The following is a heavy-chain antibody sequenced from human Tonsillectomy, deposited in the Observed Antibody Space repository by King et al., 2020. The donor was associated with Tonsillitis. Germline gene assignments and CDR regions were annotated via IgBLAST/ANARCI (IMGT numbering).Heavy chain of an antibody. CDR3: AKDEGGDLASTPLY. V-gene: IGHV3-30*02. Sequence: VQLVESGGGVVQPGGSLRLSCAASGFTFSSYSMHWVRQAPGKGLEWVTFIRFDGSDMYYADSVKGRFTISRDNSKNTLYLQMNRLRTDDTAVYYCAKDEGGDLASTPLYWGQGTLVTVSS. J-gene: IGHJ4*02. CDR1: GFTFSSYS. D-gene: IGHD5/OR15-5a*01. CDR2: IRFDGSDM.